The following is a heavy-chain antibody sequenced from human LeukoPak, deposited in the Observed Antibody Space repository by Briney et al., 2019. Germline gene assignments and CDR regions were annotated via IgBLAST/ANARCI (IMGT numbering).Heavy chain of an antibody. CDR2: ISWNSGSI. V-gene: IGHV3-9*01. CDR1: GFTFDDYA. D-gene: IGHD3-9*01. J-gene: IGHJ3*02. Sequence: PGGSLRLSCAASGFTFDDYAMHWVRQAPGKGLEWVSGISWNSGSIGYADSVKGRFTISRDNAKNSLYLQMNSLRAEDTALYYCAKALRYFDWLLDAFDIWGQGTMVTVSS. CDR3: AKALRYFDWLLDAFDI.